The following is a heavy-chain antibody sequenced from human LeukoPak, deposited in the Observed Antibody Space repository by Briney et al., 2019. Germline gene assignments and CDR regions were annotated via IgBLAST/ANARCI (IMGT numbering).Heavy chain of an antibody. Sequence: RGSLRLSCAASGFAFSSYSMNWVRQAPGKGLEWLSYISSNSGTIYYADSVKGRFTVSRDNAKNSLYLQMNSLSDEDTAVYYCAGHSSGWYPVYWGQGTLVTVSS. CDR2: ISSNSGTI. CDR3: AGHSSGWYPVY. CDR1: GFAFSSYS. J-gene: IGHJ4*02. V-gene: IGHV3-48*02. D-gene: IGHD6-19*01.